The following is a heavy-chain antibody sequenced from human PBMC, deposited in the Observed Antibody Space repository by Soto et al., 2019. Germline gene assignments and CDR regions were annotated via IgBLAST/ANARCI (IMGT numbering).Heavy chain of an antibody. CDR3: ARGSWECYGYQFAFDI. J-gene: IGHJ3*02. D-gene: IGHD5-18*01. CDR2: IIPIFGTA. CDR1: GGTFSIYA. V-gene: IGHV1-69*13. Sequence: SVKVSCKASGGTFSIYAISWVRQAPGQGLEWMGGIIPIFGTANYAQKFQGRVTITADESTSTAYMELSSLRSEDTAVYYCARGSWECYGYQFAFDIWGKGTMVTVPS.